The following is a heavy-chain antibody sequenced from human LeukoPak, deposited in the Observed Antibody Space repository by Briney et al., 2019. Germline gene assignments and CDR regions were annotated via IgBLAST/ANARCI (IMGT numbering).Heavy chain of an antibody. D-gene: IGHD6-19*01. J-gene: IGHJ4*02. CDR1: GGTFSSYA. CDR3: AREGSGWYNY. CDR2: INPNSGGT. V-gene: IGHV1-2*02. Sequence: ASVKISCKASGGTFSSYAISWVRQAPGQGLEWMGWINPNSGGTNYAQKFQGRVTMTRDTSISTAYMELSRLRSGDTAVYYCAREGSGWYNYWGQGTLVTVSS.